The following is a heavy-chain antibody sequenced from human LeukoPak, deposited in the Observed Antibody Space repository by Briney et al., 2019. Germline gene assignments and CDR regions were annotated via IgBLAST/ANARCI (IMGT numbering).Heavy chain of an antibody. CDR3: ARSSSGYYYSDY. Sequence: SSETLSLTCAVYGGSFSGYYWSWIRQPPGKGLEWIGEINHSGSTNYNPSLKSRVTISVDTSKNQFSLKLSSVTAADTAVYYCARSSSGYYYSDYWGQGTLVTVSS. V-gene: IGHV4-34*01. J-gene: IGHJ4*02. CDR2: INHSGST. D-gene: IGHD3-22*01. CDR1: GGSFSGYY.